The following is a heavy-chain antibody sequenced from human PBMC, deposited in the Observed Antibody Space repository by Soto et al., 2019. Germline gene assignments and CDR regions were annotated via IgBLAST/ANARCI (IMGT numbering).Heavy chain of an antibody. J-gene: IGHJ6*02. D-gene: IGHD1-7*01. V-gene: IGHV3-30*03. CDR2: ISYDGSNE. CDR1: VFTFSNYG. CDR3: ATDSQTTLYFYYGMDV. Sequence: GGSLRLSCAAPVFTFSNYGMHWVRQAPGKGLEWVAVISYDGSNEYYADSVKGRFTISRDSSKNTLFLQMSSLRAEDTAVYYCATDSQTTLYFYYGMDVWGQGTTVTVSS.